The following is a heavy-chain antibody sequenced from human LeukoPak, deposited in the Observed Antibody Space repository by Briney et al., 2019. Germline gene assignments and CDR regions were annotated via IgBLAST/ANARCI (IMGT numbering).Heavy chain of an antibody. V-gene: IGHV3-21*01. Sequence: GGSLSLSCAASGFTFSSYIMNWVRQAPGKGLEWVSSISSSSSYIYYPDSVKGRFTISRDNAKNSLYLEKNSLRAEATAVYYCARGHPIVVVVAATDAFDIWGQGTMVTVSS. D-gene: IGHD2-15*01. CDR2: ISSSSSYI. J-gene: IGHJ3*02. CDR3: ARGHPIVVVVAATDAFDI. CDR1: GFTFSSYI.